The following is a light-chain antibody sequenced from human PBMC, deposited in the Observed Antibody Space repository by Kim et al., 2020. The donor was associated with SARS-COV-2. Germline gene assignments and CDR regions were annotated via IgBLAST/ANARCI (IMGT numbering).Light chain of an antibody. CDR1: VGNSSSA. Sequence: ASVSRTCPLGVGNSSSAIAGHERQPEKGPRYLMKLNSDGSHSKGDGIPDRFSGSSSGAERYLTISSLQSEDEADYYCQTWGTGIRVFGGGTQLTVL. V-gene: IGLV4-69*01. CDR3: QTWGTGIRV. CDR2: LNSDGSH. J-gene: IGLJ3*02.